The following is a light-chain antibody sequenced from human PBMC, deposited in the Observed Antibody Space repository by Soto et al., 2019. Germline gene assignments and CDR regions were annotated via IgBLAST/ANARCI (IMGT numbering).Light chain of an antibody. CDR3: QQYDTSVFT. CDR1: QSVSSY. J-gene: IGKJ3*01. Sequence: LTQSPATLSLSPGERATLSCRASQSVSSYLAWYQQKPGQAPRLLIYDVSNRATGIPARFSGSGSGTDFTLTISSLEPEDFAVYYCQQYDTSVFTFGPGTRVDIK. V-gene: IGKV3-11*01. CDR2: DVS.